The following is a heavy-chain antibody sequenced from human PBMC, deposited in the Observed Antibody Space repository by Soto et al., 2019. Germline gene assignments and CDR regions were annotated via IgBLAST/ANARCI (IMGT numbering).Heavy chain of an antibody. V-gene: IGHV4-30-4*01. CDR1: GGSISSGDYY. D-gene: IGHD1-26*01. CDR2: IYYSGST. Sequence: SETLSLTCTVSGGSISSGDYYWSWIRQPPGKGLEWIGYIYYSGSTYYNPSLKSRVTISVDTSKNQFSLKLSSVTAADTAVYYCARGLRALLAVWGPWGQGTLVTVSS. CDR3: ARGLRALLAVWGP. J-gene: IGHJ5*02.